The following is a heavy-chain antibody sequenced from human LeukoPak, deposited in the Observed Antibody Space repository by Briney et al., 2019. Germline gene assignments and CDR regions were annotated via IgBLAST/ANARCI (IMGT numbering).Heavy chain of an antibody. Sequence: SGRSLRLSCAASGFTFSSYAMHWVRQAPGKGLEWVAVISYDGSNKYYADSVKGRFTISRDNSKNTLYLQMNSLRAEDTAVYYCARDLVVVPAAIRGVLEWLTPGDYWGQGTLVTVSS. D-gene: IGHD2-2*01. CDR3: ARDLVVVPAAIRGVLEWLTPGDY. V-gene: IGHV3-30*01. CDR1: GFTFSSYA. J-gene: IGHJ4*02. CDR2: ISYDGSNK.